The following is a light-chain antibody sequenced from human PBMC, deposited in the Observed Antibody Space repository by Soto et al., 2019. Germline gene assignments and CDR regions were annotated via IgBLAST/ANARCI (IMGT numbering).Light chain of an antibody. CDR3: QQRSYWPWT. CDR1: QSVSSY. J-gene: IGKJ1*01. V-gene: IGKV3-11*01. CDR2: DAS. Sequence: EIVLTQSPATLSLSPGERATLSCRASQSVSSYLAWYQQKPGQAPRLLIYDASNRATGIPARFSGSGSGTDFTLTTSSLEPEDFAVYYCQQRSYWPWTFGQGTKVEIK.